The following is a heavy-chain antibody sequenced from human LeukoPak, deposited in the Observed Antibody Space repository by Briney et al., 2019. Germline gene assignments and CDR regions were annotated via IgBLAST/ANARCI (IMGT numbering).Heavy chain of an antibody. CDR1: GFTVSSNY. CDR2: IYSGGST. V-gene: IGHV3-53*01. D-gene: IGHD3-10*01. Sequence: GGSLRLSCAASGFTVSSNYMSWVRQAPGKGLEWVSAIYSGGSTYYADSVKGRFTISRDNSKNTLYLQMNSLRAEDTAVYYCASLGFFYGSGPYVTWGQGTLVTVSS. CDR3: ASLGFFYGSGPYVT. J-gene: IGHJ5*02.